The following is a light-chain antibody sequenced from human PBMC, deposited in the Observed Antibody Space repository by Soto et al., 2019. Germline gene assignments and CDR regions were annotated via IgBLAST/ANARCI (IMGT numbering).Light chain of an antibody. V-gene: IGKV3-11*01. CDR2: DAS. J-gene: IGKJ5*01. CDR3: HQRQYWPPIT. Sequence: VVLTHSPATLSFSPGEIATLSFRTSLSVSVYLDWYQQKPGQAPRLLISDASNRATGIPARFSGSGSGTDFTLTISSLEPEDFAVYYCHQRQYWPPITFGQGTRLEIK. CDR1: LSVSVY.